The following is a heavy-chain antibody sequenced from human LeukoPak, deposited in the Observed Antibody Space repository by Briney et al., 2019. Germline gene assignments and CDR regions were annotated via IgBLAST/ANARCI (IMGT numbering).Heavy chain of an antibody. V-gene: IGHV1-18*01. D-gene: IGHD3-3*01. CDR3: ARALNYDFWSGSFDY. Sequence: ASVKVSCKASGYTFTSYGISWVRQAPGQGLEWMGWISAYNGNTNYAQKLQGRVTMTTDTSTSTAYMELRSLRSDDTAVYYCARALNYDFWSGSFDYWGQGTLVTVSS. CDR1: GYTFTSYG. J-gene: IGHJ4*02. CDR2: ISAYNGNT.